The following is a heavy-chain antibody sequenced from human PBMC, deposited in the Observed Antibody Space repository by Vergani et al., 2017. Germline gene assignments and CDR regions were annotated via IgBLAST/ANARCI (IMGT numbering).Heavy chain of an antibody. Sequence: QLQLQESGPGLVKPSATLSLPCSVSGASIRSSTYYWGCMPQPPGKGLEWIASIYYSGSTYYNPSLKSRVTISVDTSKNQFSLKLSSVTAADTAVFFCARHSTVEWLVKLGWIDPGGQGILVTVSS. D-gene: IGHD6-19*01. CDR1: GASIRSSTYY. J-gene: IGHJ5*02. CDR2: IYYSGST. CDR3: ARHSTVEWLVKLGWIDP. V-gene: IGHV4-39*01.